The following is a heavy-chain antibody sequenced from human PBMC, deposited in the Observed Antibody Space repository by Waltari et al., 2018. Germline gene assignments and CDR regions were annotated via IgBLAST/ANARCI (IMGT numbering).Heavy chain of an antibody. D-gene: IGHD5-12*01. J-gene: IGHJ4*02. V-gene: IGHV3-49*04. CDR1: GFTSGDYG. CDR2: IRKKDSGATT. Sequence: EVQLVESGGGLVQPGRSLRLSCATSGFTSGDYGINWVRQAPGKGLEWVGFIRKKDSGATTEHAASVKGRFTISRDDSKSVTYLMMDNVKPEDTAVYYCTRWETGYSYSRFWGQGTLVTVSP. CDR3: TRWETGYSYSRF.